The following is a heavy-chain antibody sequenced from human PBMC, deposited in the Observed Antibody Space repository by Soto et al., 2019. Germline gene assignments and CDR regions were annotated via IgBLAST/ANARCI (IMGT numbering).Heavy chain of an antibody. Sequence: PSETLSLTCAVYGGSFSGYYWSWIRQPPGKGLEWIGEINHSGSTNYKPSLKSRVTISVDTSKNQFSLKLRSVTAAEKAAYYRATGTPGYFAYWGPATVVTV. V-gene: IGHV4-34*01. CDR2: INHSGST. CDR3: ATGTPGYFAY. J-gene: IGHJ4*02. CDR1: GGSFSGYY.